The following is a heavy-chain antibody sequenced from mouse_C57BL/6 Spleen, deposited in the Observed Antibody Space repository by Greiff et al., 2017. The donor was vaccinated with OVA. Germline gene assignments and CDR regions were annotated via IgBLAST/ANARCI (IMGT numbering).Heavy chain of an antibody. Sequence: VQLQQSGPELVKPGASVTISCKASGYSFTDYNMNWVKQSNGKSLEWIGVINPNYGSTSYNQKFKGKATLTVDQSSSTAYMQLNSLTSEDSAVDYCSIPYYYGSSYEDFDYWGQGTTLTVSS. J-gene: IGHJ2*01. CDR1: GYSFTDYN. CDR2: INPNYGST. V-gene: IGHV1-39*01. CDR3: SIPYYYGSSYEDFDY. D-gene: IGHD1-1*01.